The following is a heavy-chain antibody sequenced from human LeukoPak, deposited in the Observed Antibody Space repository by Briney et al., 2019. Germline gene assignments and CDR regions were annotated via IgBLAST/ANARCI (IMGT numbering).Heavy chain of an antibody. CDR1: GGSISSSSSY. J-gene: IGHJ3*02. V-gene: IGHV4-39*07. CDR3: ARGRFIIRYSDAFDI. Sequence: SETLSLTCTVSGGSISSSSSYWGWIRQPPGKGLEWIGSIFYSGNTYYNPSLKSRVTMSVDTSKNQFSLKLSSVTAADTAVYYCARGRFIIRYSDAFDIWGQGTMVTVSS. CDR2: IFYSGNT. D-gene: IGHD3-9*01.